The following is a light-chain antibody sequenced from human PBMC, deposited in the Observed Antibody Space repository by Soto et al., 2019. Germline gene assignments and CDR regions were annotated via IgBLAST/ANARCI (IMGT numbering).Light chain of an antibody. V-gene: IGLV1-47*01. Sequence: QSVLTQPRSASGTPGQWVTISGSGSSSNIGSNYVYWYQQLPGTAPKLLIYRNNQRPSGVPDRFSGSKSGTSASLAISGLRSEDKADYYCAAWDDSLSGVVFGGGTKLTVL. CDR3: AAWDDSLSGVV. CDR1: SSNIGSNY. J-gene: IGLJ3*02. CDR2: RNN.